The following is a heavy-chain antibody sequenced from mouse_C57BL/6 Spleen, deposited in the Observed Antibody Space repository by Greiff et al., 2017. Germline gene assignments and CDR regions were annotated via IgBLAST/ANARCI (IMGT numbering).Heavy chain of an antibody. CDR2: ISYDGSN. Sequence: EVKLQESGPGLVKPSQSLSLTCSVTGYSITSGYYWNWLRQFPGNKLEWMGYISYDGSNNYNPSLKNRISITRDTSKNQFFLKLNSVTTEDTATYYCARNYYGSRYFDVWGTGTTVTVSS. CDR3: ARNYYGSRYFDV. J-gene: IGHJ1*03. CDR1: GYSITSGYY. D-gene: IGHD1-1*01. V-gene: IGHV3-6*01.